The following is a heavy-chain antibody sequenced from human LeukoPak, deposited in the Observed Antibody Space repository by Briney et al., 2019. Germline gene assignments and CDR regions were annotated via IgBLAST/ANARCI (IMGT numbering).Heavy chain of an antibody. CDR2: ISSSGSTI. CDR1: GFTFSSYE. Sequence: GGSLRLSCAASGFTFSSYEMNWVRQAPGKGLEWVSYISSSGSTIYYADSVKGRFTISRDNAKNSLYLQMNSLRAEDTAVYYCARANYYGSGSLLWGMVYYYYGMDVWGKGTTVTVSS. D-gene: IGHD3-10*01. CDR3: ARANYYGSGSLLWGMVYYYYGMDV. V-gene: IGHV3-48*03. J-gene: IGHJ6*04.